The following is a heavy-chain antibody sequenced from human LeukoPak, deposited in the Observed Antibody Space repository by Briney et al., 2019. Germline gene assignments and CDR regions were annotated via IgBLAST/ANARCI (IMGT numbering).Heavy chain of an antibody. Sequence: GGSLRLSCAASGFTFSSYAMSWVRQAPGKGLEWLSAISGSGGSTYYADSVKGRFTISRDNSKNTLYLQMNSLRAEDTAVYYCAKDRFDSSSWGSFDYWGQGTLVTVSS. V-gene: IGHV3-23*01. CDR2: ISGSGGST. D-gene: IGHD6-13*01. CDR3: AKDRFDSSSWGSFDY. J-gene: IGHJ4*02. CDR1: GFTFSSYA.